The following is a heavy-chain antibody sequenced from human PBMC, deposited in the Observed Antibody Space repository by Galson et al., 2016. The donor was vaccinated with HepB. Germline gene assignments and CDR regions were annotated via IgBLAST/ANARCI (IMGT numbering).Heavy chain of an antibody. J-gene: IGHJ4*02. V-gene: IGHV3-15*01. CDR1: GFAFNNAW. CDR2: IKTESGGGAT. D-gene: IGHD6-19*01. CDR3: FTRLV. Sequence: SLRLSCASSGFAFNNAWMTWVRQAPGRGLEWVGLIKTESGGGATDYAAPVKGRFTISRDDSTNMVYLQTNSLMSEDTAVYYCFTRLVWGPGTLVTVSS.